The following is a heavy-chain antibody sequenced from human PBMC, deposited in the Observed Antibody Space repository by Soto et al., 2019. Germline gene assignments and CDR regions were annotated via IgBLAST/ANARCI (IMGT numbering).Heavy chain of an antibody. CDR3: ARALLSHSYYSGGYDSYFHAMDV. CDR1: GGTFSSLD. V-gene: IGHV1-69*06. CDR2: IIPISETT. Sequence: QVQLVQSGAEVKKPGSSVKVSCKASGGTFSSLDINWVRQAPGQGLEWMGGIIPISETTNYAQIFQGRVSIVADKSTSTTYMEPSRLRSEDTAVYYCARALLSHSYYSGGYDSYFHAMDVWGQGTPVTVSS. J-gene: IGHJ6*02. D-gene: IGHD3-22*01.